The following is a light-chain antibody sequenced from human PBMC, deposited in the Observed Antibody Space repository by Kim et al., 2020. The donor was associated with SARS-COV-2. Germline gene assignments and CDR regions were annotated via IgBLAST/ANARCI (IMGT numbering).Light chain of an antibody. Sequence: QSFSISCTGTSNSVVDYNYDSWYQQHPGKAPKLIIYEVSNRPSGVSNRFSCCKSGITASLAIYGLQAEDEADYYCCSYASSSTLLVFGGGTKVSVL. V-gene: IGLV2-14*01. CDR3: CSYASSSTLLV. J-gene: IGLJ2*01. CDR2: EVS. CDR1: SNSVVDYNY.